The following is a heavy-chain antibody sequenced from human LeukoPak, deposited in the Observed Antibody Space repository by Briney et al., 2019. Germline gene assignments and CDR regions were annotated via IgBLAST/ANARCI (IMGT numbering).Heavy chain of an antibody. CDR2: IYYSGST. CDR3: ARGGADSFDY. CDR1: GGSISSGDYY. V-gene: IGHV4-30-4*01. J-gene: IGHJ4*02. Sequence: SETLSLTCTVSGGSISSGDYYWSWIRQPPGKGLEWIGYIYYSGSTYHNPSLKSRVTISVDTSKNQFSLKLSSVTAADTAVYYCARGGADSFDYWGQGTLVTVSS. D-gene: IGHD1-26*01.